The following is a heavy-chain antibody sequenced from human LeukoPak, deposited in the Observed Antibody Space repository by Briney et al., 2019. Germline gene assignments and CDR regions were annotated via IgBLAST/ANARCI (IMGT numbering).Heavy chain of an antibody. V-gene: IGHV1-2*02. CDR1: GYTFIYYY. Sequence: SVKVSCNASGYTFIYYYMHWVRQAPGQGLEWMGWINPNSGGTNYAQKFQGRVTMTRDTSISTAYMELSRLRSDDTAVYYCASFGETYYDSSGYYYWGQGTLVTVSS. CDR2: INPNSGGT. J-gene: IGHJ4*02. CDR3: ASFGETYYDSSGYYY. D-gene: IGHD3-22*01.